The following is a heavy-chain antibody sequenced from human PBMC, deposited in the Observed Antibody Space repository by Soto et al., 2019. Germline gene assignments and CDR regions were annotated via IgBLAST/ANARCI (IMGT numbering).Heavy chain of an antibody. CDR1: GYTFTGYY. D-gene: IGHD3-16*02. CDR2: INPNSGGT. CDR3: ARYNYIWGSYRYSSGWFDP. V-gene: IGHV1-2*04. Sequence: ASVKVSCKASGYTFTGYYMHWVRQAPGQGLEWMGWINPNSGGTNYAQKFQGWVTMTRDTSISTAYMELSRLRSDDTAVYYCARYNYIWGSYRYSSGWFDPWGQGTLVTVSS. J-gene: IGHJ5*02.